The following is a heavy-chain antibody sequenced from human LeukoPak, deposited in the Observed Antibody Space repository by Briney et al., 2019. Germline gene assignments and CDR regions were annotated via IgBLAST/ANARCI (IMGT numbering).Heavy chain of an antibody. Sequence: GESLKISCKGSGYSFTRYWIGWVRQMPGKGLEWMGIIYPGDSDTRYSPSFQGQVTISADKSISTAYLQWSSLKASDTAMYYCVRRSAVAGEGFDYWGQGTLVTVSS. J-gene: IGHJ4*02. CDR3: VRRSAVAGEGFDY. CDR1: GYSFTRYW. V-gene: IGHV5-51*01. CDR2: IYPGDSDT. D-gene: IGHD6-19*01.